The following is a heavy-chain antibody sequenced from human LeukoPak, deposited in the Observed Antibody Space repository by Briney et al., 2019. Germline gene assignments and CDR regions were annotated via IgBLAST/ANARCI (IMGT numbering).Heavy chain of an antibody. Sequence: SETLSLTCSVSGGSISSSGYYWGWVRQPPGKGLEWIGSIYYSGSTYYNPSLKSRVTMSVDTSKNQFSLKLSSVTAADTAVYYCARLTSVALWGQGTLVTVSS. V-gene: IGHV4-39*01. J-gene: IGHJ4*02. CDR1: GGSISSSGYY. CDR2: IYYSGST. CDR3: ARLTSVAL. D-gene: IGHD3-16*01.